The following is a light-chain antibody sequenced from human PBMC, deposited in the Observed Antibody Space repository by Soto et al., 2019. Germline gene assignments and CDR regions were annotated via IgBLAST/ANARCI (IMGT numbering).Light chain of an antibody. CDR2: DAS. V-gene: IGKV3-11*01. Sequence: EIVLTQSPATLSLSPGERATLSCRVSQSVSSYLTWYQHKPGQAPRLLIYDASNRATGIPARFSGSGSGTDFTLTINSLEPEDFAVYYCQQRSNWPPTFGQGTRLEIK. J-gene: IGKJ5*01. CDR3: QQRSNWPPT. CDR1: QSVSSY.